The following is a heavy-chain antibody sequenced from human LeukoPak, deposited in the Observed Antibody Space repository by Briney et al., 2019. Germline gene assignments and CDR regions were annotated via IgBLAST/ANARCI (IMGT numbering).Heavy chain of an antibody. CDR2: INHSGST. CDR1: GGSFSGYY. D-gene: IGHD6-13*01. V-gene: IGHV4-34*01. J-gene: IGHJ1*01. Sequence: PSETLSLTCAVYGGSFSGYYWSWIRQPPGKGLEWIGEINHSGSTNYNPSLKSRVTISVDTSKNQFSLKLSSVTAADTAVYYCARARYSSSWEYFQHWGQGTLVTVSS. CDR3: ARARYSSSWEYFQH.